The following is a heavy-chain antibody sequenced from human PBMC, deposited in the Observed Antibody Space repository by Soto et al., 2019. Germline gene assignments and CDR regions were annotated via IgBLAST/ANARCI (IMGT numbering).Heavy chain of an antibody. D-gene: IGHD2-2*02. CDR1: GFTFRNHA. Sequence: EVQLLESGGGLVQPGGPLRLSCVASGFTFRNHAMTWVRQAPGKGLEWVSGISGSGTMKYYADSVRGHFIISRENAKNTLHLQMDNLRVEDTAVYYCAKEAEENEQVPIPGDNWGQGTLVTVSS. CDR3: AKEAEENEQVPIPGDN. J-gene: IGHJ4*02. CDR2: ISGSGTMK. V-gene: IGHV3-23*01.